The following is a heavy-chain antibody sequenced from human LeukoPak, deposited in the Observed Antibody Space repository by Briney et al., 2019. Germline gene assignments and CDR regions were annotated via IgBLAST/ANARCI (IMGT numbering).Heavy chain of an antibody. D-gene: IGHD5-12*01. CDR3: ARIVTTEYYFDY. Sequence: PGRSLRLSCAASGFTFDDYAMHWVRQAPGKGLEWVAVISYDGSNKYYADSVKGRFTISRDNSKNTLYLQMNSLRAEDTAVYYCARIVTTEYYFDYWDQGTLVTVSS. CDR2: ISYDGSNK. V-gene: IGHV3-30-3*01. J-gene: IGHJ4*02. CDR1: GFTFDDYA.